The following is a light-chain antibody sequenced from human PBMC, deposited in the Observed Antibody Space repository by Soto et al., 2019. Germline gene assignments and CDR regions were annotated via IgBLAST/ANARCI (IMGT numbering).Light chain of an antibody. V-gene: IGLV2-23*01. CDR1: SSDVGSYNL. J-gene: IGLJ2*01. Sequence: QSVLTQPASVSGSPGQSITISCTRTSSDVGSYNLVSWYQQHPGKAPKLMIYEGSKRPSGVSNRFSGSKSGNTASLTISGLQAEDEADYYCCSYAGSSTLFGGGTQLTVL. CDR3: CSYAGSSTL. CDR2: EGS.